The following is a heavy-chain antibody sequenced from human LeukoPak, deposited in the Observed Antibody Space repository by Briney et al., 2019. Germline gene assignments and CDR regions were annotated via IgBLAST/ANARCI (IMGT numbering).Heavy chain of an antibody. CDR1: GFTFSSYA. D-gene: IGHD3-22*01. CDR3: ARFGITTIVAANDAFDI. CDR2: ISYDGSNK. J-gene: IGHJ3*02. V-gene: IGHV3-30-3*01. Sequence: GGSLRLSCAASGFTFSSYAMHWVRQAPGKGLEWVAVISYDGSNKYYADSVKGRFTISRDNSKNTLYLQMNSLRAEDTAVYYCARFGITTIVAANDAFDIWGQGTMVTVSS.